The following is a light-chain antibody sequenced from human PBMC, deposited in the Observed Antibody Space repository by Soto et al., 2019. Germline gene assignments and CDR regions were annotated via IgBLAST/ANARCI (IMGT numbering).Light chain of an antibody. J-gene: IGKJ2*01. Sequence: AIQMTQSPSSLSASVGDRVTITCRARQDIRNDLGWYQQKPGKAPKSLIYAASSLQSEVPSRFSGSGSGTDFTLPVSSLQAEDFATYYCLQHFNFPFTFVQGTKLQIK. CDR1: QDIRND. CDR2: AAS. CDR3: LQHFNFPFT. V-gene: IGKV1-6*01.